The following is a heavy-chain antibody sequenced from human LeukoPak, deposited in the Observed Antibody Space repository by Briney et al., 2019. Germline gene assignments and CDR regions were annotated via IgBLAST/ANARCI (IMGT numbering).Heavy chain of an antibody. V-gene: IGHV3-48*01. CDR1: GFTFSTSN. J-gene: IGHJ4*02. D-gene: IGHD4-11*01. CDR3: VRESTFYGRTTIYPYFDY. CDR2: ISTSSGVI. Sequence: GGSLRLSCAGSGFTFSTSNMNWVRQAPGKGLEWVSYISTSSGVIYYADSVKGRFTISRDNAKNSLHLQMNSLRAEDTAVYYCVRESTFYGRTTIYPYFDYWGQGTPVTVSS.